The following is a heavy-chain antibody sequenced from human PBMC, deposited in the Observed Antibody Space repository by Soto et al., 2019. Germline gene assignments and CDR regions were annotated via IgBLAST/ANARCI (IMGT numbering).Heavy chain of an antibody. CDR2: IYYSGST. V-gene: IGHV4-31*03. CDR1: GGSISSGGYY. CDR3: ARGLSVTLFDY. J-gene: IGHJ4*02. D-gene: IGHD4-17*01. Sequence: QVQLQESGPGLVKPSQTLSLTCTVSGGSISSGGYYWTWIRQYPGKGLEWIGYIYYSGSTFYNPSHKSRDSISVDTSKNQFSLNLSSVTAADTAVYYCARGLSVTLFDYWGQGTLVTVSS.